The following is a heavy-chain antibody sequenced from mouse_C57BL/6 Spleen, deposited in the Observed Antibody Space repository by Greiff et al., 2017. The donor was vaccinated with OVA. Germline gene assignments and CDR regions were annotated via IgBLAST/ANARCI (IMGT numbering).Heavy chain of an antibody. CDR1: GYTFTSYW. D-gene: IGHD1-1*01. CDR2: IDPSDSYT. V-gene: IGHV1-50*01. Sequence: VQLQQPGAELVKPGASVKLSCKASGYTFTSYWMQWVKQRPGQGLEWIGEIDPSDSYTNYNQKFKGKATLTVDTSSSTAYMQLSSLTSEDSAVYYCARLGYGSAMDYWGQGTSVTVSS. J-gene: IGHJ4*01. CDR3: ARLGYGSAMDY.